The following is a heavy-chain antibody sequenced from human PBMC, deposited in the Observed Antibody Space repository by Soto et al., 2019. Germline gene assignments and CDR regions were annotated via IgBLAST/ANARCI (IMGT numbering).Heavy chain of an antibody. CDR3: AREFYYYDRSGNLGY. Sequence: EVQLVESGGGLVKPGGSVRLSCEASGFTFTSDSMTWVRQAPGKGLEWVSSISSHGRDIFYADSVKGRFTISRDNAKDSLHLQMNSLTGEDSAVYYCAREFYYYDRSGNLGYWGQGALVTVSS. V-gene: IGHV3-21*06. J-gene: IGHJ4*02. CDR1: GFTFTSDS. CDR2: ISSHGRDI. D-gene: IGHD3-22*01.